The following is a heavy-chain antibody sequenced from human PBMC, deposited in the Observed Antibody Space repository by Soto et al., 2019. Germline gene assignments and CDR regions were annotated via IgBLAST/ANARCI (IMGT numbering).Heavy chain of an antibody. CDR2: ISGSGGST. CDR1: GFTFSSYA. J-gene: IGHJ6*02. V-gene: IGHV3-23*01. D-gene: IGHD3-3*02. Sequence: EVQLLESGGGLVQPGGSLRLSCAASGFTFSSYAMSWVRQAPGKGLEWVSAISGSGGSTYYADSVKGRFTISRDNSKKTLYLQMNSLRAEDTAVYYCAKDELAGYYGMDVWGQGTTVTVSS. CDR3: AKDELAGYYGMDV.